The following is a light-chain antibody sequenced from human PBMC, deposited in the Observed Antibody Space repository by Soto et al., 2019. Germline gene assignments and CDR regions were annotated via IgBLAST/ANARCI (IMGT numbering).Light chain of an antibody. CDR1: RDVGSD. J-gene: IGKJ1*01. V-gene: IGKV1-17*01. CDR2: AAS. Sequence: TQLTQSPLSLSASVGEKIIITCRASRDVGSDVSWYQQKPGQAPKLVIYAASNLYTGVPSRFSGRRSGTEFTLTISSLQPEDFATYYCQQLISYPSTFGQGTKVDIK. CDR3: QQLISYPST.